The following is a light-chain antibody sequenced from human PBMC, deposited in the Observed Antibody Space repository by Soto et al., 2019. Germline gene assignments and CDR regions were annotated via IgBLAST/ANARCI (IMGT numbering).Light chain of an antibody. V-gene: IGKV3-15*01. CDR3: QQYNNWLYT. CDR2: GAS. J-gene: IGKJ2*01. CDR1: QSVSSN. Sequence: EIVMTQSPATLSVSPGERVSLSCRASQSVSSNLAWYQQKLGQAPRLVIYGASTRATGIPARISGSGAGTEFTLTISSLQSEDFAVYYCQQYNNWLYTFGQGTKLEIK.